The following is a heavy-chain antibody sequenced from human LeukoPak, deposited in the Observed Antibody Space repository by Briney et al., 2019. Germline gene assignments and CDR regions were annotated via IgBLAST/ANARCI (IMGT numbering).Heavy chain of an antibody. CDR3: ARDHWNNEIYYFDC. J-gene: IGHJ4*02. Sequence: SQTLSLTCAISGDSVSSNSAAWNWIRQSPSRGLEWLGRTYYRSKWSNDYAVSVQSRITINANTYKNQFFLQLSSVTPEDTAVYYCARDHWNNEIYYFDCWGQGILVTVSS. V-gene: IGHV6-1*01. CDR2: TYYRSKWSN. CDR1: GDSVSSNSAA. D-gene: IGHD1/OR15-1a*01.